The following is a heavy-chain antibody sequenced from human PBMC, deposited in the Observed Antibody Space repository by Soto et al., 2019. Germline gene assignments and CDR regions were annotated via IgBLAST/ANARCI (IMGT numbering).Heavy chain of an antibody. CDR1: GFTFSSYG. V-gene: IGHV3-48*01. CDR3: ARRAAGTGYF. Sequence: EVQLVESGGGLVQPGGSLGLSCAASGFTFSSYGMNWVRQTPGKGLEWVSDISIGSSNIHYADSVKGRFTISRDNSKNSLDLPMNSLGAVDTAVYFCARRAAGTGYFWGQGIRVTVSS. J-gene: IGHJ4*02. CDR2: ISIGSSNI. D-gene: IGHD6-13*01.